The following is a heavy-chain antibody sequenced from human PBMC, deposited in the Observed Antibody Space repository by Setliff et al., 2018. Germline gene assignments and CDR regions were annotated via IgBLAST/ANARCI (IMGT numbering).Heavy chain of an antibody. J-gene: IGHJ4*02. Sequence: NPSETLSLTCTVSGGPISSYFWSWIRQPPGKGLEWIGYISHLGITSYNPSLKSRATISVDASKNQFSLQLTSVTSADTAVYFCARGGVLGTGDFDYWGQGTLVTVSS. V-gene: IGHV4-59*01. D-gene: IGHD2-8*01. CDR3: ARGGVLGTGDFDY. CDR1: GGPISSYF. CDR2: ISHLGIT.